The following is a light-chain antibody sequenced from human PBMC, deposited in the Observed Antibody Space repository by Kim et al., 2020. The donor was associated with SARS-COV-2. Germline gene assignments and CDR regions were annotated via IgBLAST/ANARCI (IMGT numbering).Light chain of an antibody. Sequence: DIQMTQSPSTLSASVGDRVTITCRATANINNWLAWYQQKPGKAPKPLIYMASTLESGVPSRFSGSGSGTEFTLTISSLQPDDFATYYCQQDNDFPLTFGKGTKVDIK. J-gene: IGKJ4*01. CDR2: MAS. V-gene: IGKV1-5*03. CDR1: ANINNW. CDR3: QQDNDFPLT.